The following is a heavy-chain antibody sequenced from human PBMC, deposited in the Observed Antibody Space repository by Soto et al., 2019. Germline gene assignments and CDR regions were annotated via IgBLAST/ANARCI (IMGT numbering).Heavy chain of an antibody. J-gene: IGHJ4*02. CDR3: ARAGGFIRGCDF. Sequence: QVQLVQSGGEVKKPGASVNVYCKASGYTFTSYGICWVRQAPGQGLEWMGWVSSNNGNTEYAQKIQDRVTMTTDTSTNTAYMELRNLRSDDTAIYYCARAGGFIRGCDFWGQGNLLTGSS. CDR1: GYTFTSYG. V-gene: IGHV1-18*04. D-gene: IGHD5-12*01. CDR2: VSSNNGNT.